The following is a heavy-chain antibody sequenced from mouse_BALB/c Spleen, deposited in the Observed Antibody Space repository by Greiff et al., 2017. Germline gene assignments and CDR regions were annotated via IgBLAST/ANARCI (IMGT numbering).Heavy chain of an antibody. D-gene: IGHD2-14*01. Sequence: QVQLQQSGAELAKPGASVKMSCKASGYTFTSYWMHWVKQRPGQGLEWIGYINPSTGYTEYNQKFKDKATLTADKSSSTAYMQLSSLTSEDSAVYYCARSYYRYPYAMDYWGQGTSVTVSS. J-gene: IGHJ4*01. CDR2: INPSTGYT. CDR3: ARSYYRYPYAMDY. V-gene: IGHV1-7*01. CDR1: GYTFTSYW.